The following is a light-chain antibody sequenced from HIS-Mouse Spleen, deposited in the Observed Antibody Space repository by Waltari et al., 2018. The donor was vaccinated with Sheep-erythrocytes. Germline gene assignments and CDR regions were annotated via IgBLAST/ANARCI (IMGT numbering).Light chain of an antibody. CDR2: EVS. CDR3: SSYAGSNNWV. J-gene: IGLJ3*02. CDR1: SSDVGGYNY. V-gene: IGLV2-8*01. Sequence: QSALTQPPSASGSPGQSVTISCTGTSSDVGGYNYVSWYQQHPGNAPKPMIYEVSNRPSGVPDRFSGSKSGNTASLTVAGLQAEDEADYYCSSYAGSNNWVFGGGTKLTVL.